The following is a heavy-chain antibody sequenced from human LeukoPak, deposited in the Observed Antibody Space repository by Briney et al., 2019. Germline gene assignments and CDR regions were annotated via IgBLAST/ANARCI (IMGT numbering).Heavy chain of an antibody. J-gene: IGHJ4*02. CDR2: IYSDGST. CDR3: ARARRGYSYVLDY. V-gene: IGHV3-66*01. CDR1: GFTISSNY. Sequence: PGGSPRLSCAASGFTISSNYMSWVRQAPGKGLEWVSVIYSDGSTFYADSVKGRFTISRDNSKNTLFLQMNSLRAEDTAVYYCARARRGYSYVLDYWGQGTLVTVSS. D-gene: IGHD5-12*01.